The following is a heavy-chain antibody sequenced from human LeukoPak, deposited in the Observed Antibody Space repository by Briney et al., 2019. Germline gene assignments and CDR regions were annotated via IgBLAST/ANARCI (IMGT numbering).Heavy chain of an antibody. D-gene: IGHD1-1*01. Sequence: ASVKVSCKASGYTFTSYAMHWVRQAPGQRLEWMGWINAGNGNTKYSQKFQGRVTITRDTSASTAYMELSSLRSEDTAVYYCATWGPNWNSLQYWGQGTLVTVSS. CDR2: INAGNGNT. CDR3: ATWGPNWNSLQY. J-gene: IGHJ4*02. V-gene: IGHV1-3*01. CDR1: GYTFTSYA.